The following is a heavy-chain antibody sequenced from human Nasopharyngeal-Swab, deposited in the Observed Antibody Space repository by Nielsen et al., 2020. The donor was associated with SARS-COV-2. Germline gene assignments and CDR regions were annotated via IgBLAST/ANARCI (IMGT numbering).Heavy chain of an antibody. V-gene: IGHV4-34*01. J-gene: IGHJ4*02. CDR2: INHSGST. CDR1: GGSFSGYY. D-gene: IGHD5-12*01. Sequence: SETLSLTCAVYGGSFSGYYWSWIRQPPGKGLEWIGEINHSGSTNYNPSLKSRVTISVDTSKNQFSLKLSSVTPADTAVYYCASSTWIFDYWGQGTLVTVSS. CDR3: ASSTWIFDY.